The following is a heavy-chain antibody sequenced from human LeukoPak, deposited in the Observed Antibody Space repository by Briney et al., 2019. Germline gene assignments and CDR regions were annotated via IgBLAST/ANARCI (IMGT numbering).Heavy chain of an antibody. CDR3: ARGLLWFGESSRFDY. Sequence: PSETLSLTCAVYGGSFSGYYWSWIRQPPGKGLEWIGEINHSGSTNYNPSLKSRVTISVDTSKNQFSLKLSSVTAADTAVYYCARGLLWFGESSRFDYWGQGTLVTASS. CDR2: INHSGST. V-gene: IGHV4-34*01. J-gene: IGHJ4*02. CDR1: GGSFSGYY. D-gene: IGHD3-10*01.